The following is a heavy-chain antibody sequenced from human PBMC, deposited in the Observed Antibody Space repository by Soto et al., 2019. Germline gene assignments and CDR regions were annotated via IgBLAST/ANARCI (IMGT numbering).Heavy chain of an antibody. J-gene: IGHJ6*02. V-gene: IGHV3-21*01. CDR3: ARDFSDSYSSSYYYGMDV. CDR2: ISTSSSHI. Sequence: PGGSLRLSCAASGFTFGSYAMNWVRQAPGKGLEWVSSISTSSSHIYYADSVKGRFTISRDNAKNSLYLQMNSLRAEDTAVYYCARDFSDSYSSSYYYGMDVWGQGTTVTVSS. CDR1: GFTFGSYA. D-gene: IGHD2-15*01.